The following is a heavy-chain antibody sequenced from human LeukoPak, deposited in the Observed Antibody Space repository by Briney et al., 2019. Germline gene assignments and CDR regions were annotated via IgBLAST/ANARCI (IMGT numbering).Heavy chain of an antibody. CDR2: ISGSGDGT. V-gene: IGHV3-23*01. Sequence: GGSLRLSCAASGFTFSSYAMSWVRQAPGKGLEWVSGISGSGDGTYYADSVKGRFSISRDNSKNTLYLQMNSLRAEDTGVYYCARDIVDTAILDAFDIWGQGTMVTVSS. CDR1: GFTFSSYA. J-gene: IGHJ3*02. CDR3: ARDIVDTAILDAFDI. D-gene: IGHD5-18*01.